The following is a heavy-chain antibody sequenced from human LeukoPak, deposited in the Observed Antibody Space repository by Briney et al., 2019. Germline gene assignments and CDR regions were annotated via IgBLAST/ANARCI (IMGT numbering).Heavy chain of an antibody. Sequence: GGSLRLSCAASGFTFSSYGIRWVRQAPGKGLEWVAVISYDGSNKYYADSVKGRFTISRDNSKNTLYLQMNSLRTEDTAVYYCAKGTGSGWFDCFDYWGQGTLVTVSS. D-gene: IGHD6-19*01. V-gene: IGHV3-30*18. CDR2: ISYDGSNK. CDR1: GFTFSSYG. CDR3: AKGTGSGWFDCFDY. J-gene: IGHJ4*02.